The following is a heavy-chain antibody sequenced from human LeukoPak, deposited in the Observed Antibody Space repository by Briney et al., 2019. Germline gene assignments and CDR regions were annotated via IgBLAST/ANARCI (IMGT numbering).Heavy chain of an antibody. CDR3: ARETTGVDY. V-gene: IGHV3-48*01. CDR1: GFTFSSYS. Sequence: GGSLRLSCAASGFTFSSYSMNWVRQAPGKGLEWVSYISSSSSTIYYADSVKGRFTISRDNAKNSLYLQMNSLRAEDTAVYYCARETTGVDYWGQGTLVTVSS. J-gene: IGHJ4*02. D-gene: IGHD4-17*01. CDR2: ISSSSSTI.